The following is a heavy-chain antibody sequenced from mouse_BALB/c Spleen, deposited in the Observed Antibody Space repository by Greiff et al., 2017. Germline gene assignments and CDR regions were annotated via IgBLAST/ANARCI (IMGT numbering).Heavy chain of an antibody. CDR1: GYSITSDYA. V-gene: IGHV3-2*02. Sequence: EVKLQESGPGLVKPSQSLSLTCTVTGYSITSDYAWNWIRQFPGNKLEWMGYISYSGSTSYNPSLKSRISITRDTSKNQFFLQLNSVTTEDTATYYCARSLYYDYFDYWGQGTTLTVSS. D-gene: IGHD2-4*01. CDR2: ISYSGST. CDR3: ARSLYYDYFDY. J-gene: IGHJ2*01.